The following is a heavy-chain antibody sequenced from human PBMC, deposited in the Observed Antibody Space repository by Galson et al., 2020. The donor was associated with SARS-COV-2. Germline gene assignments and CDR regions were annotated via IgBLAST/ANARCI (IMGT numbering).Heavy chain of an antibody. CDR3: TREGHDCRIGHCSTVWPFWFDP. D-gene: IGHD2-21*02. J-gene: IGHJ5*02. CDR1: GFFPTDFY. CDR2: ISGTGGYT. V-gene: IGHV3-11*06. Sequence: GGSLRLSCAASGFFPTDFYMSWVRQAPGKGLEWIADISGTGGYTDYAESVKGRFTISRDNTKRQLTLQMNNLRVEDTGVYYCTREGHDCRIGHCSTVWPFWFDPWGQGTLVTVSS.